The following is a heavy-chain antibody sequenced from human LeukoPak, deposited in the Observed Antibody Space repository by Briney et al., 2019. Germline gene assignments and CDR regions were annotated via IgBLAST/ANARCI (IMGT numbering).Heavy chain of an antibody. CDR3: ARGAAGNVRDFDY. V-gene: IGHV4-34*01. D-gene: IGHD6-19*01. CDR2: INHSGST. CDR1: GGSFSGYY. J-gene: IGHJ4*02. Sequence: SETLSLTCAVYGGSFSGYYWSWIRQPPGKGLEWIGEINHSGSTNYNPSLKSRVTISVDTSKNQFSLKPSSVTAADTAVYYCARGAAGNVRDFDYWGQGTLVTVSS.